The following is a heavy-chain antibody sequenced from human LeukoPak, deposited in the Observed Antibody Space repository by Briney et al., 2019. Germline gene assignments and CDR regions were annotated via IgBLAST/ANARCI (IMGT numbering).Heavy chain of an antibody. CDR3: ARDFGGSRDY. V-gene: IGHV3-7*01. CDR1: GFTFSDYW. CDR2: IKQDGSEK. D-gene: IGHD3-10*01. Sequence: GGSLRLSCAASGFTFSDYWMSWVRQAPGKGLEWVANIKQDGSEKYYVDSVKGRFTISRDNAKNTLYLQMNSLRAEDTAVYYCARDFGGSRDYWGQETLVTVSS. J-gene: IGHJ4*02.